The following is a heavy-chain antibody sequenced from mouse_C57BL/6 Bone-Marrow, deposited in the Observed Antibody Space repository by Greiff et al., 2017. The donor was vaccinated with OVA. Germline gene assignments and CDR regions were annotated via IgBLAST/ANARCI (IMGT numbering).Heavy chain of an antibody. J-gene: IGHJ2*01. D-gene: IGHD1-1*02. Sequence: EVQLQQSGAELVRPGASVKLSCTASGFNIKDDYMHWVKQRPEQGLEWIGWIDPENGDTEYASKFQGKATITADTSSNTAYLQLSSLTSEDTAVYYCTTYGLVDYWGQGTTLTVSS. CDR3: TTYGLVDY. CDR2: IDPENGDT. V-gene: IGHV14-4*01. CDR1: GFNIKDDY.